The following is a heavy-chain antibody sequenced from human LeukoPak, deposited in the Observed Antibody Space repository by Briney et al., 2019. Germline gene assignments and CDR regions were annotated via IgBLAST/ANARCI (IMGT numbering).Heavy chain of an antibody. J-gene: IGHJ4*02. V-gene: IGHV3-30*02. CDR1: GFTFSSYG. CDR2: IRYDGSNK. CDR3: ARSYYDSSAPFDY. Sequence: GGSLRLSCAASGFTFSSYGMHWVRQAPGKGLEWVAFIRYDGSNKYYADSVKGRFTISRDNAKNSLYLQMNSLRAEDTAVYYCARSYYDSSAPFDYWGQGTLVTVSS. D-gene: IGHD3-22*01.